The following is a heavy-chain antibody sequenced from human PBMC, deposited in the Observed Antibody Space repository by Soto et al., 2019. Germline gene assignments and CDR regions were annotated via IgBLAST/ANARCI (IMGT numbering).Heavy chain of an antibody. V-gene: IGHV3-23*01. CDR1: GFTFSSYA. CDR3: AKAVTSYWYFDL. D-gene: IGHD4-17*01. CDR2: ITGSGGAT. J-gene: IGHJ2*01. Sequence: EMQLLESGGGLVQPGGSLRLSCAASGFTFSSYAMNWVRQAPGKGLEWVSAITGSGGATYYADSVKGRFTISRDNSKSTVYLEVNSLRAEDTAVYYCAKAVTSYWYFDLWGRGTLVTVSS.